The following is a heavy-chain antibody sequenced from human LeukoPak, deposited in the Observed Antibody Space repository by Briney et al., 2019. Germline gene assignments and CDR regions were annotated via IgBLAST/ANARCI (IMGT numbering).Heavy chain of an antibody. CDR3: ARDLVRL. Sequence: PGGSLRLSCAASGFTFSSHWMHWVRQAPGKGLEWVSVIYSGGSTYYADSVKGRFTISRDNSKNTLYLQMNSLRAEDTAVYYCARDLVRLGGQGTLVTVSS. CDR2: IYSGGST. CDR1: GFTFSSHW. V-gene: IGHV3-53*01. D-gene: IGHD6-13*01. J-gene: IGHJ4*02.